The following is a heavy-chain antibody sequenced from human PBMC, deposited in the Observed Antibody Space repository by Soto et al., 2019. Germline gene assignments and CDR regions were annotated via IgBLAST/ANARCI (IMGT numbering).Heavy chain of an antibody. J-gene: IGHJ6*02. V-gene: IGHV5-51*01. Sequence: PGESLKISCKGSGYSFANFWIGWVRQMPGEGLEWMGIIYPGDSDTRYSPSFQGQVTISADKPISTAYLQWSSLKASDTAMYYCASPNTAMASYYCYGMDAWGQGTTVTVSS. D-gene: IGHD5-18*01. CDR3: ASPNTAMASYYCYGMDA. CDR1: GYSFANFW. CDR2: IYPGDSDT.